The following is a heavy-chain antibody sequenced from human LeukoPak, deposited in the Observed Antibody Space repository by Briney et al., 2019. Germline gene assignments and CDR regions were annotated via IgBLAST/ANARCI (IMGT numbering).Heavy chain of an antibody. J-gene: IGHJ4*02. Sequence: SETLSLTCTVSGGSISGYYWSWIRQPPGKGLEWIGYIYDSGSTNYNTSLKSRVTISVDTSKNQFSLKLSSVIAADTAVYYCPRGGGSYLDYWGQGTLVTVSS. CDR2: IYDSGST. CDR3: PRGGGSYLDY. D-gene: IGHD1-26*01. CDR1: GGSISGYY. V-gene: IGHV4-59*01.